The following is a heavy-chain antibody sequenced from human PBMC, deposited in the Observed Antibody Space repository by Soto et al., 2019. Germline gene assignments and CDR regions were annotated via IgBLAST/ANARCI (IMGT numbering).Heavy chain of an antibody. CDR2: IYYSGST. Sequence: SETLSLTCTVSCGSISSGGYYWSWIRQHPGKGLEWIGYIYYSGSTNYNPSLKSRVTISVDTSKNQFSLKLSSVTAADTAVYYCARTPGRWLQLEYYFDYWGQGTLVTVSS. D-gene: IGHD1-1*01. J-gene: IGHJ4*02. V-gene: IGHV4-61*08. CDR3: ARTPGRWLQLEYYFDY. CDR1: CGSISSGGYY.